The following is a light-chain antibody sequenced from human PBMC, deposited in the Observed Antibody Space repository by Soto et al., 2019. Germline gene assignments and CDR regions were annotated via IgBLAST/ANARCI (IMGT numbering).Light chain of an antibody. J-gene: IGKJ5*01. CDR3: QQRTNWPLTT. V-gene: IGKV3-11*01. CDR2: DAS. CDR1: QSVSNF. Sequence: VLTQSPATLSLSPGESATLSCRASQSVSNFLAWYQQKPGQAPRLLIYDASNRATGIQARFSGSGSGTDFNITIRSLEPEDFAIYYCQQRTNWPLTTVGHGTRLE.